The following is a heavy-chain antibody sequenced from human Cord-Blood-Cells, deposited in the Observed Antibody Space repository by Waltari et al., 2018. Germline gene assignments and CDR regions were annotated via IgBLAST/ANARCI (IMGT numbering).Heavy chain of an antibody. J-gene: IGHJ4*02. D-gene: IGHD6-6*01. CDR1: GFTFRSYW. CDR3: ARDPYSSSFDY. V-gene: IGHV3-7*01. Sequence: EVQLVESGGGLVKPGGSLRLSCAASGFTFRSYWMSWVRQAPGKGREWMANIKQDGSEKYYVDSVKGRFTISRDNAKNSLYLQMNSLRAEDTAVYYCARDPYSSSFDYWGQGTLVTVSS. CDR2: IKQDGSEK.